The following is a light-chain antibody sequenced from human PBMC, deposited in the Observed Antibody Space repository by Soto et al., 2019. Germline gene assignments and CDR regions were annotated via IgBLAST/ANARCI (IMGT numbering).Light chain of an antibody. V-gene: IGLV1-47*01. CDR2: RNN. Sequence: QSVLTQPPSASGPPGQRVTISCSGSTSNIGSNYVYWYQQLPGTAPKLLIYRNNQRPSGVPDRFSGSKSGTSASLAISGLRSEDEADYHCAAWDDSLSGVVFGGGTKLTV. J-gene: IGLJ3*02. CDR3: AAWDDSLSGVV. CDR1: TSNIGSNY.